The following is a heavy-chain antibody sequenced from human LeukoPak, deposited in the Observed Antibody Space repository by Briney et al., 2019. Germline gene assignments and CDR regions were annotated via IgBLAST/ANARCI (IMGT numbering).Heavy chain of an antibody. CDR1: GFTFSSYG. CDR3: APTTPSSTRTFDY. D-gene: IGHD2-2*01. J-gene: IGHJ4*02. Sequence: PGGSLRLSCAASGFTFSSYGMHWVRHAPGKGLEWVAFIRYDGSNKYYADSVKGRFTISRDNSKNTLYLQMNSLRAEDTAVYYCAPTTPSSTRTFDYWGQGTLVTVSS. V-gene: IGHV3-30*02. CDR2: IRYDGSNK.